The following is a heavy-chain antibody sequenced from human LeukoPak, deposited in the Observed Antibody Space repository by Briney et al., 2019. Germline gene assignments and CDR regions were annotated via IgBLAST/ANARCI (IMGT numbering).Heavy chain of an antibody. CDR2: MNPNTGNA. CDR1: GYTFTNFD. CDR3: ARVGYSNSYDY. D-gene: IGHD1-26*01. V-gene: IGHV1-8*01. Sequence: GGSVKVSCKASGYTFTNFDINWVRQATGQGLEWMGWMNPNTGNAGYAQKFQDRVTITWDASISTAYMDLSSLRSEDTDVYYCARVGYSNSYDYWGQGTQVTVSP. J-gene: IGHJ4*02.